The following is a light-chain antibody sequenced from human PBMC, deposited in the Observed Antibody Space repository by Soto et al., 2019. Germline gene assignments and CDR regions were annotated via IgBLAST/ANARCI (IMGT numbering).Light chain of an antibody. CDR1: QGVSSN. CDR3: QQYNNWPLT. CDR2: GAS. V-gene: IGKV3-15*01. J-gene: IGKJ4*01. Sequence: EIVMTQSPATLSVSPGERATLSCRASQGVSSNLAWYQQKLGQAPRLLIYGASTRATGIPARFSGSGSGTEFTLTISSLQSEDFAVYYCQQYNNWPLTFGGGTKVEIK.